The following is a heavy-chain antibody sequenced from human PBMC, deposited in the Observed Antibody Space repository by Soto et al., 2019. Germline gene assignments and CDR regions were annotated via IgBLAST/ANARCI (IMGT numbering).Heavy chain of an antibody. CDR3: ARASMIREFISYIFDY. V-gene: IGHV1-69*01. J-gene: IGHJ4*02. CDR1: GGTFNNYA. D-gene: IGHD3-10*01. CDR2: ILPIFGRP. Sequence: QVQLVQSGSGVRKPGSSVKVSGQASGGTFNNYAFFWVRQAPGQGLELMGGILPIFGRPNYAPKCQDRVTITAAESTSTAYMELSGLRSDDTAIYFCARASMIREFISYIFDYWGQGTLVTVSS.